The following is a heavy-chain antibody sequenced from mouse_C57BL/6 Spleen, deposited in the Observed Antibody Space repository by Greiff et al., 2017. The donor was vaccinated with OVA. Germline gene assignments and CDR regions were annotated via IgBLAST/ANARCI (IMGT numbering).Heavy chain of an antibody. Sequence: VQLQQSGAELVRPGSSVKLSCKASGYTFTSYWMDWVKQRPGQGLEWIGNIYPSDSETHYNQKFKDKATLTVDKSSSTAYMQLSSLTSEDSAVYYCAREVAAQALDYWGQGTTLTVSS. J-gene: IGHJ2*01. D-gene: IGHD3-2*02. CDR2: IYPSDSET. CDR1: GYTFTSYW. V-gene: IGHV1-61*01. CDR3: AREVAAQALDY.